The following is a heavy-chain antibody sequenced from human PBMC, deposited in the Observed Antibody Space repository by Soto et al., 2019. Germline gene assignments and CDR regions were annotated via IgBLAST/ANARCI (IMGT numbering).Heavy chain of an antibody. D-gene: IGHD2-2*01. Sequence: TGGSLRLSCAASGFTFSSYGMHWVRQAPGKGLEWVAVIWYDGSNKYYADSVKGRFTISRDNSKNTLYLQMNSLRAEDTAVYYCARDRTIRSSTSCLLFWGQGTLVTVSS. J-gene: IGHJ4*02. CDR2: IWYDGSNK. CDR1: GFTFSSYG. V-gene: IGHV3-33*01. CDR3: ARDRTIRSSTSCLLF.